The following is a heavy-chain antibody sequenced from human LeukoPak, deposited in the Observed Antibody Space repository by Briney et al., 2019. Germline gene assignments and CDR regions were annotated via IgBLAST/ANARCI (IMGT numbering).Heavy chain of an antibody. Sequence: SETLSLTCTVSGGSISSYYWSWIRQPAGEGLEWIGRIYPSGTTHYSPSLKSRVTISIDTSKNQISLNLSSVTAADTAVYYCVRELADWGQGTLVTVSS. CDR3: VRELAD. CDR1: GGSISSYY. V-gene: IGHV4-4*07. J-gene: IGHJ4*02. CDR2: IYPSGTT. D-gene: IGHD6-13*01.